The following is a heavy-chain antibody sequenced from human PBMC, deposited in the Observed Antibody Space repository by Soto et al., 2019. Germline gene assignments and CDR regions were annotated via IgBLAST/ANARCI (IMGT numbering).Heavy chain of an antibody. Sequence: KPSETLSLTCAVYGGSFSGYYWSWIRQPPGKGLEWIGEINHSGSTNYNPSLKSRVTISVDTSKNQFSLKLSSVTAADTAVYYCARVGADYDFWSGYLFYYYYGMDVWGQGTTVTVSS. CDR2: INHSGST. CDR3: ARVGADYDFWSGYLFYYYYGMDV. CDR1: GGSFSGYY. D-gene: IGHD3-3*01. J-gene: IGHJ6*02. V-gene: IGHV4-34*01.